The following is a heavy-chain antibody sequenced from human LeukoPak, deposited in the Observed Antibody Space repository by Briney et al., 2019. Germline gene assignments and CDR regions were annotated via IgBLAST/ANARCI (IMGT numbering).Heavy chain of an antibody. CDR1: GFTFSSYE. D-gene: IGHD1-26*01. CDR3: ARVSMGSVGASGY. CDR2: ISSSGSTI. Sequence: GGSLRLSCAASGFTFSSYEMNWVRQAPGKGLEWVSYISSSGSTIYYADSVKGRFTIPRDNAKNSLYLQMNSLRAEDTAVYYCARVSMGSVGASGYWGQGTLVTVSS. V-gene: IGHV3-48*03. J-gene: IGHJ4*02.